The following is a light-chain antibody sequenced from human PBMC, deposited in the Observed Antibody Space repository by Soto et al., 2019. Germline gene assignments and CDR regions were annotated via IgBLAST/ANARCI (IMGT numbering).Light chain of an antibody. V-gene: IGLV1-40*02. J-gene: IGLJ1*01. CDR3: QSFDISLRGFV. Sequence: QSVLTQPPSVSGAPGQRITIYCTGTSSNVGAGYDVHWYQHLPGRAPRLLVYGYKNRASGIPDRFSVSRSGTSDSLAITGLQAEDEAEYFCQSFDISLRGFVFGGGTKVTVL. CDR2: GYK. CDR1: SSNVGAGYD.